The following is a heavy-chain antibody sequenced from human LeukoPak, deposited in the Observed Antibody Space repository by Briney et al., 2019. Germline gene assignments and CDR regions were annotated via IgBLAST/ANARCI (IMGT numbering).Heavy chain of an antibody. V-gene: IGHV4-34*01. D-gene: IGHD3-22*01. CDR1: GGSFSGYY. J-gene: IGHJ5*02. CDR2: INHSGST. Sequence: SETLSLTCAVYGGSFSGYYWSWIRQPPGKGLEWIGEINHSGSTNYNPSLKSRVTISVDTSKNQFSLKLSSVTAADTAVYYCARGVSNGFYSPDWFDPWGQGTLVTVSS. CDR3: ARGVSNGFYSPDWFDP.